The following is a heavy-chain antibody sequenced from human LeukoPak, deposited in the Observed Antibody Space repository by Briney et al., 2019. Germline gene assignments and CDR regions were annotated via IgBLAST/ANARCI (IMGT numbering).Heavy chain of an antibody. CDR3: AKRPGNLWFGRGPYFDY. Sequence: PGGSLRLSCAASGFTFSSYAMSWVRQAPGKGLEWVSAISGSGGSTYYADSVKGRFTISRDNSKNTLYLQMNSLRAEDTAVYYCAKRPGNLWFGRGPYFDYWGQGTLVTVSP. J-gene: IGHJ4*02. CDR2: ISGSGGST. D-gene: IGHD3-10*01. V-gene: IGHV3-23*01. CDR1: GFTFSSYA.